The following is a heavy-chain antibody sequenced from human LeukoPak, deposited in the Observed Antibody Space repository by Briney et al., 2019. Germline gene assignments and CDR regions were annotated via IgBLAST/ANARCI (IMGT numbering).Heavy chain of an antibody. J-gene: IGHJ4*02. D-gene: IGHD6-19*01. V-gene: IGHV3-23*01. Sequence: GGSLRLSCAASGFTFSTYAVCWVCQAPRGRVEWGSSISGSMGKIYYVDPIKGPFTISGDNFRNMLYLKINSLRVDDTAVYYCAKGPEAKYESGWYPHYLDDWGQGTLVTVSS. CDR3: AKGPEAKYESGWYPHYLDD. CDR1: GFTFSTYA. CDR2: ISGSMGKI.